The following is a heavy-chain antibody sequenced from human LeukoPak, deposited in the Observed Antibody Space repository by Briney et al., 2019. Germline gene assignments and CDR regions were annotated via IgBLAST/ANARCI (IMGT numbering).Heavy chain of an antibody. V-gene: IGHV1-46*01. CDR3: ARGLGSGSYYGA. D-gene: IGHD3-10*01. CDR1: GGTFSSYA. J-gene: IGHJ5*02. CDR2: INPAGGSP. Sequence: ASVKVSCKASGGTFSSYAISWVRQAPGQGLEWMGIINPAGGSPTYAQEFQGRVIMTRDTSTSTVYMELSSLRSEDTAVYYCARGLGSGSYYGAWGQGTLVTVSS.